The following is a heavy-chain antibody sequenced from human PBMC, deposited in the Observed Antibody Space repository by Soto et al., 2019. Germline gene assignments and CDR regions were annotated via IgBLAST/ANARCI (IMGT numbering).Heavy chain of an antibody. Sequence: GSLRLSCAASGFTFSSYWMHWVRQAPGKGLVWVSRINSDGSSTSYADSVKGRFTISRDNAKNTLYLQMNNLRAEDTAVYYCARDSHYGDYVYNWFDPWGQGTRVTVSS. CDR3: ARDSHYGDYVYNWFDP. J-gene: IGHJ5*02. D-gene: IGHD4-17*01. CDR2: INSDGSST. V-gene: IGHV3-74*01. CDR1: GFTFSSYW.